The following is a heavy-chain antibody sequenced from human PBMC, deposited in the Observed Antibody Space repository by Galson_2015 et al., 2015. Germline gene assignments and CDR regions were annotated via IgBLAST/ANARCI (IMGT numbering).Heavy chain of an antibody. CDR3: AKDEFLPEYYYGSGIPYGYFDY. CDR2: ISGSGGST. CDR1: GFTFSSYA. D-gene: IGHD3-10*01. J-gene: IGHJ4*02. Sequence: SLRLSCAASGFTFSSYAMSWVRQAPGKGLEWVSAISGSGGSTYYADSVKGRFTISRDNSKNTLYLQMNSLRAEDTAVYYCAKDEFLPEYYYGSGIPYGYFDYWGQGPLVTVSS. V-gene: IGHV3-23*01.